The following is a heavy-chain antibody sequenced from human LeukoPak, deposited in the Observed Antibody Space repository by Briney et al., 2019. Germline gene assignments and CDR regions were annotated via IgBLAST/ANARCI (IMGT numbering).Heavy chain of an antibody. CDR3: ARIAVAGTVIDY. Sequence: SETLSLTCTVSGGSISSRSYYWGWIRQPPGKGLEWIGRIYTNSGTTNYNPSLKSRVTMSVDTSKNQFSLKLSSVTAAGTAVYYCARIAVAGTVIDYWGQGTLVTVSS. CDR2: IYTNSGTT. CDR1: GGSISSRSYY. D-gene: IGHD6-19*01. J-gene: IGHJ4*02. V-gene: IGHV4-39*07.